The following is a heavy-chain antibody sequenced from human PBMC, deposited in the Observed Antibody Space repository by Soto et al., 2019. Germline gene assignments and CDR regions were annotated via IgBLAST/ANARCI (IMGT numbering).Heavy chain of an antibody. D-gene: IGHD3-22*01. J-gene: IGHJ6*04. Sequence: WGSLRLSCAASGFTFSSYAMHWVRQAPGKGLEWVAVISYDVSNKYYAESVKGRFTISRDNSKNTLYLQMNRLRAEDTAVYYCPRVPVYDSSGYYLAYYGTEVWGKGNTVIVSS. V-gene: IGHV3-30-3*01. CDR2: ISYDVSNK. CDR3: PRVPVYDSSGYYLAYYGTEV. CDR1: GFTFSSYA.